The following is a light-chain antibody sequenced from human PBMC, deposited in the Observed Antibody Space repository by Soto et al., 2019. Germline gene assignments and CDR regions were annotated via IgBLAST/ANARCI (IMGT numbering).Light chain of an antibody. V-gene: IGLV2-14*01. Sequence: QSALTQPASVSGSPGQSITISCTGTSSDVGGYIYVSWYQQHPGKAPKLMIYEVSNRPSGVSNRFSGSRSGNTASLTISGLQAEDEAAYYCSSYSRSSFYVFGTGTKLTVL. CDR2: EVS. CDR1: SSDVGGYIY. J-gene: IGLJ1*01. CDR3: SSYSRSSFYV.